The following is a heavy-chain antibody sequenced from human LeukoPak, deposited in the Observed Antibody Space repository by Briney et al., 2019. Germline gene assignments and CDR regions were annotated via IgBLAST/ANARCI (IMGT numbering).Heavy chain of an antibody. J-gene: IGHJ5*02. CDR1: GGTFSSYA. CDR2: IIPIFGTA. CDR3: ARSPDDFWSGYEYWFDP. V-gene: IGHV1-69*13. Sequence: SVKVSCKASGGTFSSYAISWVRQAPGQGLEWMGGIIPIFGTANYAQKFQGRVTITADESTSTAYMELSSLRSEDTAVYYCARSPDDFWSGYEYWFDPWGQGTLVTVSS. D-gene: IGHD3-3*01.